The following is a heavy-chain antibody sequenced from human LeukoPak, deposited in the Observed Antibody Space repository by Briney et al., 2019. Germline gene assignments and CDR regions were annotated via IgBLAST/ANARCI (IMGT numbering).Heavy chain of an antibody. V-gene: IGHV3-23*01. CDR2: ISRSGDTT. Sequence: GGSLRLSCAASGFTFSSYAMSWVRQAPGKGLEWVSTISRSGDTTYYADSVKGRFAISRDNSKNTLYLQMNSLRAEDTAIYYCAKWSSSSWYDYWGQGTLVTVSS. CDR1: GFTFSSYA. J-gene: IGHJ4*02. D-gene: IGHD6-13*01. CDR3: AKWSSSSWYDY.